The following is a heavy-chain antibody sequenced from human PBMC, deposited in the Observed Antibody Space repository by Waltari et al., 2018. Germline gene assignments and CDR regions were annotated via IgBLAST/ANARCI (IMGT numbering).Heavy chain of an antibody. CDR1: GYTLTELS. CDR3: ATDLRGWELLSAVY. J-gene: IGHJ4*02. Sequence: QVQLVQSGAEVKKPGASVKVSCKVSGYTLTELSMHWVRPAPGKGLEWMGGFDPEDGETIYAQKFQGRVTMTEDTYTDTAYRELSSLRSEDTAVYYCATDLRGWELLSAVYWGQGTLVTVSS. D-gene: IGHD1-26*01. CDR2: FDPEDGET. V-gene: IGHV1-24*01.